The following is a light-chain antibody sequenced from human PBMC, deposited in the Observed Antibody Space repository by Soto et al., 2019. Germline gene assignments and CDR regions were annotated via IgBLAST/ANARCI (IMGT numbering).Light chain of an antibody. CDR1: QSVSSSY. V-gene: IGKV3-20*01. J-gene: IGKJ2*01. Sequence: EIVLTQSPGTLSLSPGERATLSCRASQSVSSSYLAWYQQKPGQAPRLLIYGASSRATGIPDRFSGSGSGTDFPLTISRLEPEDFAVYYCQQYGSEATFGQGTKLEIK. CDR2: GAS. CDR3: QQYGSEAT.